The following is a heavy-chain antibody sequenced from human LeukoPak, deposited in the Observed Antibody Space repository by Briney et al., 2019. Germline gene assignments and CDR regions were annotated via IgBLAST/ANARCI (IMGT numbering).Heavy chain of an antibody. CDR3: AKSDTIFGVARNGFDP. J-gene: IGHJ5*02. D-gene: IGHD3-3*01. CDR1: GFTFSSYA. Sequence: GGSLRLSCAASGFTFSSYAMGWVRQAPGKGLEWVSAISGSGGSTYYTDSVKGRFTISRDNSKNTLYLQMNSLRAEDTAVYYCAKSDTIFGVARNGFDPWGQGTLVTVSS. V-gene: IGHV3-23*01. CDR2: ISGSGGST.